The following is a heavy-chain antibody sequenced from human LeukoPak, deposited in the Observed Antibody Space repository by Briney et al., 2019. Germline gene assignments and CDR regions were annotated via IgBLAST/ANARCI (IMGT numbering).Heavy chain of an antibody. Sequence: NPGGSLRLSCAASGFTFSDYYMSWIRQAPGKGLEWVSYISSSGSTIYYADSVKGRFTISRDNSKNTLYVQVNSLGTEDTAAYYCAKGSYYDSSGSFYFDYWGQGTLVTVSS. V-gene: IGHV3-11*01. J-gene: IGHJ4*02. CDR3: AKGSYYDSSGSFYFDY. D-gene: IGHD3-22*01. CDR2: ISSSGSTI. CDR1: GFTFSDYY.